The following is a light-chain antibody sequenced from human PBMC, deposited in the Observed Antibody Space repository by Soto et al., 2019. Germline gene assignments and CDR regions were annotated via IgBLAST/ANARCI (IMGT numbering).Light chain of an antibody. J-gene: IGKJ4*01. CDR1: RSLLQSNGNNY. CDR3: MQALQTPLT. V-gene: IGKV2-28*01. CDR2: LGS. Sequence: DLVMTQSPLSLSVTPGEPASISCRSSRSLLQSNGNNYLDWYLQKPGQSPQLLIYLGSNRASGVSDRFSGSGSGTDFTLKISRVEAEDVGVYYCMQALQTPLTFGGGTKVEIK.